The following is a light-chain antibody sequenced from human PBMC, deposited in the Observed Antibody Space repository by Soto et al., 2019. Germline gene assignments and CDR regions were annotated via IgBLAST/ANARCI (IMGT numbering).Light chain of an antibody. V-gene: IGLV2-23*01. CDR2: EDS. J-gene: IGLJ3*02. CDR3: CSYEGGSLFWV. Sequence: QSVLTQPASVSGSPGQSITISCTGTSSDVGSYNLVSWYQQHPGKAPKLMIYEDSKRPSGVSNRFSGSKSGNTASLTISGLQAEDEAAYYCCSYEGGSLFWVFGGGTKLTVL. CDR1: SSDVGSYNL.